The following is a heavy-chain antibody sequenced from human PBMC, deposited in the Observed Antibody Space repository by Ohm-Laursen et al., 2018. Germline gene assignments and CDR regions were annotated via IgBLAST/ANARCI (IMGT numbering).Heavy chain of an antibody. J-gene: IGHJ4*02. D-gene: IGHD4-17*01. CDR3: TTGPYGDYYFDH. Sequence: GSLRLSCTASGFTFSSYAMSWVRQAPGKGLEWVSAISGSGGSTYYADSVKGRFTISRDNSKNTLYLQMNSLKIEDTAVYYCTTGPYGDYYFDHWGQRTLVTVSS. V-gene: IGHV3-23*01. CDR1: GFTFSSYA. CDR2: ISGSGGST.